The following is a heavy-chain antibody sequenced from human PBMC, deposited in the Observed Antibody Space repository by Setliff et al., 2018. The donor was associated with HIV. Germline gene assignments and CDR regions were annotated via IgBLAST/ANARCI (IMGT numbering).Heavy chain of an antibody. CDR2: ISSSSSYI. Sequence: GGSLRLSCAASGFTFSSYSMNWVRQAPGKGLEWVSSISSSSSYIYYADSVKGQFTISRDNSKNILYLQMNSLRAEDTAMYYCAKNPYSIRSFRFDPWGQGTLVTVSS. J-gene: IGHJ5*02. D-gene: IGHD6-13*01. CDR1: GFTFSSYS. V-gene: IGHV3-21*04. CDR3: AKNPYSIRSFRFDP.